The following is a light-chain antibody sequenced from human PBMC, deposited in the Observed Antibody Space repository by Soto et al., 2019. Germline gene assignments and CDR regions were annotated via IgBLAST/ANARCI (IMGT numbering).Light chain of an antibody. Sequence: EIVLTQSPGTLSLSPGERATLSCRASQSVSSSYLAWYQQKPGQAPRLLIYGASSMATGIPDRFSGSGSGTDFTLTISRLEPDDFAVYYCQQYVSSPLTFGGGTKVDI. V-gene: IGKV3-20*01. CDR3: QQYVSSPLT. J-gene: IGKJ4*01. CDR2: GAS. CDR1: QSVSSSY.